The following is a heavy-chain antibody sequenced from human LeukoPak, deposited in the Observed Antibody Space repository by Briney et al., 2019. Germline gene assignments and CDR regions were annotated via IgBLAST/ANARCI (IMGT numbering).Heavy chain of an antibody. D-gene: IGHD3-22*01. J-gene: IGHJ4*02. CDR2: INHSGST. V-gene: IGHV4-34*01. CDR1: GGSISSYY. CDR3: ARGLGSREGYYSH. Sequence: SETLSLTCTVSGGSISSYYWSWIRQPPGKGLEWIGEINHSGSTNYNPSLKSRVTISVDTSKNQFSLKLSSVTAADTAVYYCARGLGSREGYYSHWGQGTLVTVSS.